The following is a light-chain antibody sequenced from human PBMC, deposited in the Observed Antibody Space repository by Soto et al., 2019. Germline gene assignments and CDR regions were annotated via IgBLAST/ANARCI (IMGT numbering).Light chain of an antibody. CDR2: DAP. V-gene: IGKV3-11*01. CDR1: QSVSSY. CDR3: QQRSRWPRP. J-gene: IGKJ2*01. Sequence: EIVLTQSPATLSLSPGERATLSCRASQSVSSYLAWYQQNPGQTPRLLIYDAPNRATGIPARFSGSGSGTDFTLTFSSLEPEDFAVYYCQQRSRWPRPFGQGNKLEIK.